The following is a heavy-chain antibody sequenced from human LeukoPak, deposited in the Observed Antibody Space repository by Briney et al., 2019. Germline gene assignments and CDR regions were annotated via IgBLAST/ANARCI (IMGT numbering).Heavy chain of an antibody. D-gene: IGHD6-13*01. CDR1: GFTFSSYE. V-gene: IGHV4-34*01. J-gene: IGHJ4*02. CDR2: INHSGST. Sequence: GSLRLSCAASGFTFSSYEMNWVRQPPGKGLEWIGEINHSGSTNYNPSLKSRVTISVDTSKNQFSLKLSSVTAADTAVYYCARFSAGTDDYWGQGTLVTVSS. CDR3: ARFSAGTDDY.